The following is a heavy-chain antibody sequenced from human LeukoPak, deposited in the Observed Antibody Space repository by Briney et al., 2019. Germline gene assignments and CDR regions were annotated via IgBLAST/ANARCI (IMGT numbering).Heavy chain of an antibody. CDR1: GGSISSYY. Sequence: SETLSLTCTVSGGSISSYYWSWIRQSPGKGLEWIGYIYHSGTTKYNPSLKSRLTISVDTSKNQFSLKLSSVTAADTAVYYCARHRRYSSGWFDYFDYWGQGTLVTVSS. CDR3: ARHRRYSSGWFDYFDY. CDR2: IYHSGTT. J-gene: IGHJ4*02. D-gene: IGHD6-19*01. V-gene: IGHV4-59*08.